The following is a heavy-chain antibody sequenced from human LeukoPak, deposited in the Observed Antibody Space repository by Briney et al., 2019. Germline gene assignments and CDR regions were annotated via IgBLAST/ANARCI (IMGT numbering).Heavy chain of an antibody. J-gene: IGHJ4*02. CDR1: GFTFSSYN. D-gene: IGHD1-26*01. CDR3: ARGLAGGLLFDY. CDR2: ISGSSSYI. V-gene: IGHV3-21*01. Sequence: GGSLRLSCAASGFTFSSYNMNWVRQAPGKGLEWVSSISGSSSYIYYADAVKGRFTISRDNAKNSLYLQMNSLRAEDTAVYYCARGLAGGLLFDYWGQGTLVTVPS.